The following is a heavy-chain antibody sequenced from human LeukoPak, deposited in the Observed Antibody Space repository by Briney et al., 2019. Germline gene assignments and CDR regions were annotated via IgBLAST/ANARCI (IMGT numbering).Heavy chain of an antibody. V-gene: IGHV3-74*01. D-gene: IGHD3-10*01. CDR1: GFTFSSQW. J-gene: IGHJ4*02. CDR2: ISGDGSNT. Sequence: GGFLRLSCAASGFTFSSQWMHWVRQAPGEGLVWVSRISGDGSNTHYADSVKGRFTISRDNARNTLYLQMNSLRVEDTAVYYCYGSGSYFSSDYWGQGTLVTVSS. CDR3: YGSGSYFSSDY.